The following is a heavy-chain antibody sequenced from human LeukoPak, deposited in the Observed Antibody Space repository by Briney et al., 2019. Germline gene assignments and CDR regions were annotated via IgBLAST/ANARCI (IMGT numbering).Heavy chain of an antibody. V-gene: IGHV4-59*12. CDR1: GGSITNYY. CDR2: IYYTGST. Sequence: SETLSLTCTVSGGSITNYYWSWIRQPPGKGLEWIGYIYYTGSTNYNPSLKSRVTISIDTSNNQFSLKLSSVTAADTAVYYCGRLMAGLDWGQGTLVTVSS. D-gene: IGHD6-19*01. J-gene: IGHJ4*02. CDR3: GRLMAGLD.